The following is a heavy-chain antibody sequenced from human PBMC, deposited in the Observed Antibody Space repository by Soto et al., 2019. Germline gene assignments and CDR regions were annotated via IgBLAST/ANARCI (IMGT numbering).Heavy chain of an antibody. CDR1: GGTFSSNS. Sequence: QVQLRQSGAEVKKPGSSVTVSCKASGGTFSSNSIGWVRQAPGQGLEYMGGIAPMFGTAKNAQKFQGRVTITADESTSTSYMKLSSLRPDDTAIYFCVRLEQQLVEYWYFDVCGRGTLVTVSS. J-gene: IGHJ2*01. CDR3: VRLEQQLVEYWYFDV. D-gene: IGHD6-13*01. CDR2: IAPMFGTA. V-gene: IGHV1-69*12.